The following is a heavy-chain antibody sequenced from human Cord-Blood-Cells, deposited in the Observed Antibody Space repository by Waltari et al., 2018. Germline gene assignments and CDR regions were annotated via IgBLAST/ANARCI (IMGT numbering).Heavy chain of an antibody. Sequence: EVLLVESGGGLVQPGRSLRLSCSAPAFSFSSYRTSWVGQAPGKGAEWVANIKQDGSEKYYVDSVKGRFTISRDNAKNSLYLQMNSLRAEDTAVYYCARDSSLAARDYWGQGTLVTVSS. CDR1: AFSFSSYR. J-gene: IGHJ4*02. CDR3: ARDSSLAARDY. D-gene: IGHD6-6*01. V-gene: IGHV3-7*01. CDR2: IKQDGSEK.